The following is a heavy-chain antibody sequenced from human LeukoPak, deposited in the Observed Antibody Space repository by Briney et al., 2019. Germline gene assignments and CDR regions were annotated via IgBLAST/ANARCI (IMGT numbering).Heavy chain of an antibody. Sequence: SETLSLTCTVSGGSMYSCCYYWGWIRQPPGKGLEWVGEIHYTGATSYNPSLKSRATISIDTSKNQVSLKLSSVTAADTAVYYCARGNILSGYCFDFWGQGALVTVSS. CDR1: GGSMYSCCYY. J-gene: IGHJ4*02. CDR2: IHYTGAT. D-gene: IGHD3-9*01. CDR3: ARGNILSGYCFDF. V-gene: IGHV4-39*07.